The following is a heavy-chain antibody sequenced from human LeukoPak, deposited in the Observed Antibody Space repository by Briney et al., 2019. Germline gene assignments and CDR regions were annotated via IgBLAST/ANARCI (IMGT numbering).Heavy chain of an antibody. CDR2: IWYDGSNK. V-gene: IGHV3-33*06. CDR3: ANGKRSGYDLTY. Sequence: QPGRSLRLSCAASGFTFISYGMHWVREAPGKGLEWVAVIWYDGSNKYYADSVKGRFTISRDNSKNTLYLQMNSLRAEDTAVYYCANGKRSGYDLTYWGQGTLVTVSS. J-gene: IGHJ4*02. D-gene: IGHD5-12*01. CDR1: GFTFISYG.